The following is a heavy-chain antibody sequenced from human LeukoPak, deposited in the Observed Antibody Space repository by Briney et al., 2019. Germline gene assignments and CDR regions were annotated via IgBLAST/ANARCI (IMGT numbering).Heavy chain of an antibody. Sequence: GGSLRLSCAASGFTFDDYAMHWVRQTPGKGLEWVSLLSGDGGSTYYADSVKGRFTISRDNSKNSPYLQMNSLRTEDTALYYCATGWVDGYYDAFDIWGQGAVVTVSS. J-gene: IGHJ3*02. D-gene: IGHD3/OR15-3a*01. V-gene: IGHV3-43*02. CDR1: GFTFDDYA. CDR2: LSGDGGST. CDR3: ATGWVDGYYDAFDI.